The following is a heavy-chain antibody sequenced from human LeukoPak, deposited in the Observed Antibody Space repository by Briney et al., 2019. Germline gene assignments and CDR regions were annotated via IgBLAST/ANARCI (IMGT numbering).Heavy chain of an antibody. CDR1: GFTFSSYE. CDR3: ARDQYYYDSSGYYFFDY. D-gene: IGHD3-22*01. V-gene: IGHV3-48*03. Sequence: PGGSLRLSCAASGFTFSSYEINWVRQAPGKGLEWVSYISSSGSTIYYADSVKGRFTISRDNAKNSLYLQMNSLRAEDTAVYYCARDQYYYDSSGYYFFDYWGQGTLVTVSS. J-gene: IGHJ4*02. CDR2: ISSSGSTI.